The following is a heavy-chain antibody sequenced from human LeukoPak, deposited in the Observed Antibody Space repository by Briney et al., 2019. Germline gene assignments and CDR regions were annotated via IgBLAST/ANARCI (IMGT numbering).Heavy chain of an antibody. J-gene: IGHJ3*01. D-gene: IGHD6-19*01. CDR3: ATPELSRPYSSGPEM. V-gene: IGHV3-7*03. Sequence: GGGLRLSCAASGVIFSRDWMNWVCQAPGEGVGWVANIKQDGSEKYYVDSVKGRFTISRDNAKNSLYLQMNSLRDEDTAVYFCATPELSRPYSSGPEMWGQGTMVTVFS. CDR1: GVIFSRDW. CDR2: IKQDGSEK.